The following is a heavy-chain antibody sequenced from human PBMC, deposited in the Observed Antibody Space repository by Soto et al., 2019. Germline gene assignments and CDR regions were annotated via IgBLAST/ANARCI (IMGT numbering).Heavy chain of an antibody. V-gene: IGHV5-51*01. D-gene: IGHD3-16*01. CDR2: IYPGDSDT. J-gene: IGHJ3*02. Sequence: GESLKISGKGSGYSFTTYWIGWVRQMPGKGLEWMGIIYPGDSDTRYSPSFHGQVTISADESINTAYLQWSSLKASDTAMYYCAIRRIYDYVWRSYDAFDIWGQGTMVTVSS. CDR1: GYSFTTYW. CDR3: AIRRIYDYVWRSYDAFDI.